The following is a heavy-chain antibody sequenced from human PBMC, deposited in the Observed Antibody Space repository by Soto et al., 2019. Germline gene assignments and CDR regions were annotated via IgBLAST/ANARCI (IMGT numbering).Heavy chain of an antibody. V-gene: IGHV4-59*01. D-gene: IGHD5-12*01. CDR1: GGSIGSYY. Sequence: QVHLQESGPGLVKPSETLSLTCTVSGGSIGSYYWSWIRQPPGKGLEWIGYIYHSGSTKYSPSLKSRVTISVDTSKNQFSLKLRSVTAADTAVYHCARVGGHDHYDDLDIWGQGTMVTVSS. CDR2: IYHSGST. J-gene: IGHJ3*02. CDR3: ARVGGHDHYDDLDI.